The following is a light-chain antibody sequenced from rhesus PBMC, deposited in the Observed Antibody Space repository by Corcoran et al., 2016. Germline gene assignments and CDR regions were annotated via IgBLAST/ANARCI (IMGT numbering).Light chain of an antibody. CDR1: QSFSTS. V-gene: IGKV1-46*01. Sequence: DIQMTQSPSSLSASVGDTVTITCRASQSFSTSLAWYQQKPGKAPNLLIYSASSLQSGVPSRFSGSKSGTDFTLTISSLQPEDIACYYCQQYYSYPPTFGQGTKVEIK. J-gene: IGKJ1*01. CDR2: SAS. CDR3: QQYYSYPPT.